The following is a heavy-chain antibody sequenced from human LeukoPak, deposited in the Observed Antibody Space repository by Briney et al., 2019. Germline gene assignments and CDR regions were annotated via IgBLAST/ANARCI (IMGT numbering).Heavy chain of an antibody. CDR3: ARGGYSIAAAGRGDY. V-gene: IGHV3-20*04. CDR1: GFTFDDYG. CDR2: INWNGGST. J-gene: IGHJ4*02. Sequence: GGSLRLSRAASGFTFDDYGMSWVRQAPGKGLEWVSGINWNGGSTGYADSVKGRFTISRDNAKNSLYLQMNSLRAEDTALYYCARGGYSIAAAGRGDYWGQGTLVTVSS. D-gene: IGHD6-13*01.